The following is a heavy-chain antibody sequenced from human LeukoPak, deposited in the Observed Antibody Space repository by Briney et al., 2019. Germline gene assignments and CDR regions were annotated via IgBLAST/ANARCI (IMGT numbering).Heavy chain of an antibody. D-gene: IGHD2-15*01. CDR1: GYSFTSYW. Sequence: GESLKISCKGSGYSFTSYWIGWVRQMPGKGLEWMGIIYPGDSDTRYSPSFQGQVTISADKSISTAYLQWSSLKASDTAMYYCARHAASERHYCSGGSCYDYYYGMDVWGQGTTVTVSS. CDR3: ARHAASERHYCSGGSCYDYYYGMDV. V-gene: IGHV5-51*01. J-gene: IGHJ6*02. CDR2: IYPGDSDT.